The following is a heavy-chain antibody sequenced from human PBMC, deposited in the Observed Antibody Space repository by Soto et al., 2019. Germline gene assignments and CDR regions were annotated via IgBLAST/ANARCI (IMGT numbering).Heavy chain of an antibody. CDR3: ARATSSTRTFWYFDL. CDR1: GFTFSSYA. CDR2: ISYDGSNK. J-gene: IGHJ2*01. Sequence: QVQLVESGGGVVQPGRSLRLSCAASGFTFSSYAMHWVRQAPGKGLEWVAVISYDGSNKYYADSVKGRFTISRDNSKNTLYLQMNSMRAEDTAVYYCARATSSTRTFWYFDLWGRGTLVTVSS. V-gene: IGHV3-30-3*01.